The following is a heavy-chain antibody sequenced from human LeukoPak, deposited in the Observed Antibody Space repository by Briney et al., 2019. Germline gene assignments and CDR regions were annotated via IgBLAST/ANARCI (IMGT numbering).Heavy chain of an antibody. J-gene: IGHJ5*02. D-gene: IGHD1-26*01. CDR2: IYYSGNT. V-gene: IGHV4-39*01. CDR1: GGSFSSSSYY. Sequence: SETLSLTCTVSGGSFSSSSYYWGWIRQPPGKGLEWIGSIYYSGNTYYNPSLKSQVTISVDTSKNQFSLKLSSVTAADTAVYYCARRGAARAYNWFDPWGQGTLVTVSS. CDR3: ARRGAARAYNWFDP.